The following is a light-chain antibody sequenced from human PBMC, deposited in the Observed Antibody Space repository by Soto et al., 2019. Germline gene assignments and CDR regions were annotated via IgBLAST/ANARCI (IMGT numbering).Light chain of an antibody. CDR3: SSYAGSSNV. Sequence: QSVLTQPASVSGSPGQSITISCTGTSDVVGNYNLVSWYQQHPGKAPKLMIYEVNKRPSGVPDRFSGSKSGNTASLTVSGLQAEDEADYYCSSYAGSSNVFGTGTKVTVL. J-gene: IGLJ1*01. CDR2: EVN. V-gene: IGLV2-14*02. CDR1: SDVVGNYNL.